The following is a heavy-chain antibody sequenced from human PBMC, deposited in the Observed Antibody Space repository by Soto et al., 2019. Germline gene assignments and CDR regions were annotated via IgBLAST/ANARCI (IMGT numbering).Heavy chain of an antibody. CDR3: AAAPGVYYYYGMDV. V-gene: IGHV1-18*01. CDR2: ISAYNGNT. CDR1: GYTFTSYG. J-gene: IGHJ6*02. Sequence: ASVKVSCKASGYTFTSYGISWVRQAPGQGLEWMGWISAYNGNTNYAQKFQERVTITRDMSTSTAYMELSSLRSEDTAVYYCAAAPGVYYYYGMDVWGQGTTVTVSS. D-gene: IGHD6-6*01.